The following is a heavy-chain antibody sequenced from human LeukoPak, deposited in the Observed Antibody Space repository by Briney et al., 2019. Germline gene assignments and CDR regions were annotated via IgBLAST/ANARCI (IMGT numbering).Heavy chain of an antibody. CDR2: IYHSGST. CDR3: AKDRPTYYYGSGSYFRGRFDP. J-gene: IGHJ5*02. CDR1: GYSISSDYY. Sequence: SETLSLTCTVSGYSISSDYYWGWIRQPPGKGLEWIGSIYHSGSTYYNPSLKSRVTISVDTSKNQFSLKLSSVTAADTAVYYCAKDRPTYYYGSGSYFRGRFDPWGQGTLVTVSS. V-gene: IGHV4-38-2*02. D-gene: IGHD3-10*01.